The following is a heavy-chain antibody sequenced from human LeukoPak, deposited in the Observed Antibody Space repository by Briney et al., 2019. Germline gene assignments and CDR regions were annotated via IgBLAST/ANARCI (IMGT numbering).Heavy chain of an antibody. CDR1: GFTIDNYA. V-gene: IGHV3-23*01. Sequence: GGSLRLSCAASGFTIDNYAMSWVRQAPGKGLEWVSDIRGDGATHYADSVKGRFTISKDNSKNTAYLQMNSLKTEDTAVYYCTRLVDTAIGYQAAFDIWGQGTMVTVSS. CDR2: IRGDGAT. CDR3: TRLVDTAIGYQAAFDI. J-gene: IGHJ3*02. D-gene: IGHD5-18*01.